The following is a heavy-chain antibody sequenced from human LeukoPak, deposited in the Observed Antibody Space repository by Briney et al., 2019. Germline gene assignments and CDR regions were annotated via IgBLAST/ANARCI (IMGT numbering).Heavy chain of an antibody. V-gene: IGHV4-61*01. CDR3: GRTGSCGGY. J-gene: IGHJ4*02. D-gene: IGHD1-26*01. CDR1: LGSVSGGNYY. Sequence: SETLSLTCTVSLGSVSGGNYYCSWIRQSPGKGLEWIRYIHYSGSTVYHPSLKSRATLSIDPSKKQSSLTLRSLMPPDPAVAYCGRTGSCGGYGGQGALVTVSS. CDR2: IHYSGST.